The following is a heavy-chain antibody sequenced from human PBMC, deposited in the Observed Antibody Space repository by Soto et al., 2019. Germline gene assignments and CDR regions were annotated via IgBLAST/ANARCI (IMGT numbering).Heavy chain of an antibody. D-gene: IGHD3-10*01. CDR3: AREPYYYGSGSWFDYYYGMDV. CDR2: IYYSGST. Sequence: PSETLSLTCTVSGGSISSGDYYWSWIRQPPGKGLEWIGYIYYSGSTYYNPSLKSRVTISVDTSKNQFSLKLSSVTAADTAVYYCAREPYYYGSGSWFDYYYGMDVWGQGTTVTVSS. CDR1: GGSISSGDYY. V-gene: IGHV4-30-4*01. J-gene: IGHJ6*02.